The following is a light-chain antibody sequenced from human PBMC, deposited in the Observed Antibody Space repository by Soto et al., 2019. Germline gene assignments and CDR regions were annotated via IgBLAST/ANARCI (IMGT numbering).Light chain of an antibody. J-gene: IGKJ2*01. Sequence: DIQMTQSPSPLSASVGDRVTITCRASQSISSWLAWYQQKPGKAPKLLIYKASSLESGVPSRFSGSGSGTEFTLTISSLQPDDFATYYCQQYNSYSPRYTFGQGTKLEIK. CDR2: KAS. CDR3: QQYNSYSPRYT. CDR1: QSISSW. V-gene: IGKV1-5*03.